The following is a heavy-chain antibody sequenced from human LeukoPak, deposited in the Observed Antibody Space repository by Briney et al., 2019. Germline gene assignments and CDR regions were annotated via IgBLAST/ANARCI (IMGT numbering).Heavy chain of an antibody. CDR1: GFTFSYAR. J-gene: IGHJ4*02. Sequence: GGSLRLSCAASGFTFSYARMNWVRQAPGKGLEWVGRIKTKTDDGATDYSAPVKARFTISRDDSKTTLYLQMNGLKTEDTAIYYCTTYVGATAYGGQGTLVTVSS. CDR3: TTYVGATAY. V-gene: IGHV3-15*01. D-gene: IGHD1-26*01. CDR2: IKTKTDDGAT.